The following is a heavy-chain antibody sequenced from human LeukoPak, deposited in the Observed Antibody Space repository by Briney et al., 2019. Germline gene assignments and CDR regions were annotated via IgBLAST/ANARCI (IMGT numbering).Heavy chain of an antibody. Sequence: PSETLSLTCTVYGGSFSGYYWSWIRQPPGKGLEWIGEINHSESTNYNPSLKSRVTISVDTSKNQFSLKLSSVTAADTAVYYCARGGLRYFGSHRNYYYYYGMDVWGQGTTVTVSS. J-gene: IGHJ6*02. V-gene: IGHV4-34*01. CDR2: INHSEST. CDR1: GGSFSGYY. D-gene: IGHD3-9*01. CDR3: ARGGLRYFGSHRNYYYYYGMDV.